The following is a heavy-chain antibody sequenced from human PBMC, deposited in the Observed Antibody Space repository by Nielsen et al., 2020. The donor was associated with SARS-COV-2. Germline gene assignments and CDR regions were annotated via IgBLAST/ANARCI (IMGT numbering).Heavy chain of an antibody. D-gene: IGHD2-2*01. J-gene: IGHJ6*03. CDR1: GYTLTELS. Sequence: SVKVSCKVSGYTLTELSMHWVRQAPGKGLEWMGGIIPIFGTANYAQKFQGRVTITADESTSTAYMELSSLRSEDTAVYYCARHCSSTSCYAKPYYYYYMDVWGKGTTVTVSS. CDR3: ARHCSSTSCYAKPYYYYYMDV. V-gene: IGHV1-69*13. CDR2: IIPIFGTA.